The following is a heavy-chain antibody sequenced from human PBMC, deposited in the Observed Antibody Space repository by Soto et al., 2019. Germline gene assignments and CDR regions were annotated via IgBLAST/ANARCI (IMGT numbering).Heavy chain of an antibody. J-gene: IGHJ4*02. Sequence: QVQLVESGGGVVQPGRSLRLSCAASGFPFSSYGMPWVRQAPGRGLEWVAVISYDGSNKYYAASVKGRFTSSRDNSKNTLYLQMNSLRAEDTAVYYCAKEGALRVAHFDYWGQGTLVTVSS. D-gene: IGHD3-16*01. CDR1: GFPFSSYG. CDR2: ISYDGSNK. V-gene: IGHV3-30*18. CDR3: AKEGALRVAHFDY.